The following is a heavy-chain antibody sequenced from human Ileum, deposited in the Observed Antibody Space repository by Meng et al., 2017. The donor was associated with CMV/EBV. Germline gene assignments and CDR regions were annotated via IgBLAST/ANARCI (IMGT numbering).Heavy chain of an antibody. CDR1: GGSVSTYTYF. J-gene: IGHJ3*02. V-gene: IGHV4-39*02. CDR2: ALYSGNT. D-gene: IGHD2-2*01. Sequence: LPESVTDLVNPRGTWPLPVTAPGGSVSTYTYFWGWTRQPPGTGLDWIGTALYSGNTYYNPSLKSRVAVSLDTSNNHFSLTLNSVTAADTAVYYCARDRESSSSAGDAFDIWGQGRLVTVSS. CDR3: ARDRESSSSAGDAFDI.